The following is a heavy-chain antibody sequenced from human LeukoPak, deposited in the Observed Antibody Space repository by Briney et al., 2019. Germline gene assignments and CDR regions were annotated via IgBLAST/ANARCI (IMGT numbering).Heavy chain of an antibody. D-gene: IGHD3-22*01. Sequence: GGSLRLSCAASGFTFSSYAMSWVRQAPGKGLEWVSAISGSGGSTYYADSVKGRFTISRDNSKNTLYLQMNSLRAEDTAVYCCAKEFPNYYDSSGYTDYWGQGTLVTVSS. V-gene: IGHV3-23*01. J-gene: IGHJ4*02. CDR3: AKEFPNYYDSSGYTDY. CDR1: GFTFSSYA. CDR2: ISGSGGST.